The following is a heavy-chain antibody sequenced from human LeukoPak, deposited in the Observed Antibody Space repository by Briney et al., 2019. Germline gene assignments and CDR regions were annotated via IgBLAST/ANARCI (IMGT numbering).Heavy chain of an antibody. CDR3: ARDLDDAFDI. CDR1: GGTFSSYA. V-gene: IGHV1-69*13. CDR2: IIPIFGTA. J-gene: IGHJ3*02. Sequence: SVKVSCKTSGGTFSSYAISWVRQAPGQGLEWMGGIIPIFGTANYAQKFQGRVTITADESTSTAYMELSSLRSEDTAVYYCARDLDDAFDIWGQGTMVTVSS.